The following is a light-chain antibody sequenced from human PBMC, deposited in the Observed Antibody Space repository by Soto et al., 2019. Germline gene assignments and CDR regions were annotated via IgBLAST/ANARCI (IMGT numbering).Light chain of an antibody. CDR3: QIYGSSART. Sequence: EIVLTQSPGTLSLSPGERATLSCRASQSVSSSYLAWYQQKPGQAPRLLIYGASSRAPGIPDRFSGSGSGTDCTLKLRRLELVDCAVEYGQIYGSSARTFGHGTKVEIK. J-gene: IGKJ1*01. V-gene: IGKV3-20*01. CDR1: QSVSSSY. CDR2: GAS.